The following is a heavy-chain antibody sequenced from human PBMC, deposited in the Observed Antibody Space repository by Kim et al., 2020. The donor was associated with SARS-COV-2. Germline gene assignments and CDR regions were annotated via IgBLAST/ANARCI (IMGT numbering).Heavy chain of an antibody. Sequence: SETLSLICNVSGASISSSSSNFWAWIRQPPGKGLEWIGTIYHTGRTHYSPSLKSRITISVDTSKNHFSLKLSSVTAADTAVYYCARQGAYGDYPYFDSWG. V-gene: IGHV4-39*01. D-gene: IGHD4-17*01. CDR2: IYHTGRT. CDR3: ARQGAYGDYPYFDS. CDR1: GASISSSSSNF. J-gene: IGHJ4*01.